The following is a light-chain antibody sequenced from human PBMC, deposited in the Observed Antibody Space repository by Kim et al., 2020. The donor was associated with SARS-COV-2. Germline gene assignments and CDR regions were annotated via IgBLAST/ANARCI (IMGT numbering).Light chain of an antibody. J-gene: IGKJ2*01. Sequence: VSPVERATLSCRSSQSISNNLAWYQQKPGQAPRLLIYGVSTRATDIPARFSGSGSGTDFTLTISSLQSEDFAVYYCQQYNNWPPNTFGQGTKLEI. CDR2: GVS. CDR3: QQYNNWPPNT. CDR1: QSISNN. V-gene: IGKV3-15*01.